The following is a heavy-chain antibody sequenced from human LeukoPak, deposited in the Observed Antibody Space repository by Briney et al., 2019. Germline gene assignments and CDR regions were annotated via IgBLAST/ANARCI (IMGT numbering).Heavy chain of an antibody. Sequence: TGGSLRLSCAASGLTFSSHGMSWVRQAPGKGLEWVSTISGSGDNTYYADSVKGRFTISRDNAKNSLYLQMNSLRAEDTAVYYCAELGITMIGGVWGKGTTVTISS. CDR2: ISGSGDNT. V-gene: IGHV3-23*01. J-gene: IGHJ6*04. D-gene: IGHD3-10*02. CDR1: GLTFSSHG. CDR3: AELGITMIGGV.